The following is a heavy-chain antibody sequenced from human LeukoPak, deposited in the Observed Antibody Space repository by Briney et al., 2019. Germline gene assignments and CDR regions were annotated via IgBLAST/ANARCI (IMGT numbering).Heavy chain of an antibody. J-gene: IGHJ4*02. CDR3: AKDLLGYCSSTSCYGIDY. CDR2: ISGSGGST. Sequence: GGSLRLSCAASGFTFSSYGMSWVRQAPGKGLEWVSAISGSGGSTYYADSVKGRFTISRDNSKNTLYLQMNSLRAEDTAVYYCAKDLLGYCSSTSCYGIDYWGQGTLVTVSS. D-gene: IGHD2-2*01. V-gene: IGHV3-23*01. CDR1: GFTFSSYG.